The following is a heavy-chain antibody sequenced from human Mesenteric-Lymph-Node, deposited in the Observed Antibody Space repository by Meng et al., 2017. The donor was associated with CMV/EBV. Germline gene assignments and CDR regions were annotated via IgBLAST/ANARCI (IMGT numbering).Heavy chain of an antibody. CDR1: GFTFSRYG. CDR3: AKEGGSHSSWYFDY. Sequence: GGSLRLSCAVSGFTFSRYGMHWVRQAPGKGLEWVALIRYDGSNTYYADSVQGRFTISRDNSKNTLYLQMNSLRPEDTAVYYCAKEGGSHSSWYFDYWGQGTVVTVSS. J-gene: IGHJ4*02. D-gene: IGHD6-13*01. CDR2: IRYDGSNT. V-gene: IGHV3-30*02.